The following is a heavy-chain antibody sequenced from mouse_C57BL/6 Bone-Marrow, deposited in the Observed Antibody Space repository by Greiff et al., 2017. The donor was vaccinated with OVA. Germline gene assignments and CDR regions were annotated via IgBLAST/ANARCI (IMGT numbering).Heavy chain of an antibody. CDR3: ARLKGFAY. V-gene: IGHV5-6*01. CDR2: ISSGGSYT. CDR1: GFTFSSYG. J-gene: IGHJ3*01. Sequence: EVQVVESGGDLVKPGGSLKLSCAASGFTFSSYGMSWVRQTPDKRLEWVATISSGGSYTYYPDSVKGRFTISRDNAKNTLYLQMSSLKSEDTAMYYCARLKGFAYWGQGTLVTVSA.